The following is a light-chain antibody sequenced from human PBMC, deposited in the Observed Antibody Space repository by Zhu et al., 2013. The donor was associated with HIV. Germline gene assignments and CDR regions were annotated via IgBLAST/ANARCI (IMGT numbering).Light chain of an antibody. Sequence: QSALTQAASMSGSPGQSITISCTGTSSDIGSYDLVSWYQQHPGKAPKLIIYEVKKRPSGVSDRFSGSKSGNTASLTISGLQNEDEADYFCCSYAGSNNLVFGGGTKLTV. J-gene: IGLJ3*02. V-gene: IGLV2-23*02. CDR1: SSDIGSYDL. CDR3: CSYAGSNNLV. CDR2: EVK.